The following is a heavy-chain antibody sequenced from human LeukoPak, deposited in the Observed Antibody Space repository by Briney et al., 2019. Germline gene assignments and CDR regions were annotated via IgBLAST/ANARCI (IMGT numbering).Heavy chain of an antibody. CDR3: ARDLSHTFDY. V-gene: IGHV3-74*01. J-gene: IGHJ4*02. CDR2: INSDGTYT. CDR1: GFTFDDYA. Sequence: GRSLRLSCAASGFTFDDYAMHWVRHAPGKGLVWVSRINSDGTYTNYADSVKGRFTISRDNAKNTLYLQMNSLRAEDTAVYYCARDLSHTFDYWGQGTLVTVSS.